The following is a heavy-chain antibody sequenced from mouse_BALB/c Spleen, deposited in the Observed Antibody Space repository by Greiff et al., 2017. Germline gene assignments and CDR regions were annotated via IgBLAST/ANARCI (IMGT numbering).Heavy chain of an antibody. CDR1: GYTFTSYY. V-gene: IGHV1S81*02. CDR2: INPSNGGT. J-gene: IGHJ4*01. Sequence: QVHVKQSGAELVKPGASVKLSCKASGYTFTSYYMYWVKQRPGQGLEWIGEINPSNGGTNFNEKFKSKATLTVDKSSSTAYMQLSSLTSEDSAVYYCTRDYSMDYWGQGTSVTVSS. CDR3: TRDYSMDY.